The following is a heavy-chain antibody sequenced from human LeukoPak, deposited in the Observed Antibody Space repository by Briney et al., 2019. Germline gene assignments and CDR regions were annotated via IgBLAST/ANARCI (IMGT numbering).Heavy chain of an antibody. V-gene: IGHV1-3*01. CDR3: AREGNYYDSSSYFYDWFDP. CDR1: GYTFTSYA. Sequence: GASVKVSCKTSGYTFTSYAIHWVRQAPGQRLEWMGWINAGNGNTKYSQKFQGRVTIIRDTSASTAYMDLSSLRSEDTAVYYCAREGNYYDSSSYFYDWFDPWGQGTLVTVSS. J-gene: IGHJ5*02. CDR2: INAGNGNT. D-gene: IGHD3-22*01.